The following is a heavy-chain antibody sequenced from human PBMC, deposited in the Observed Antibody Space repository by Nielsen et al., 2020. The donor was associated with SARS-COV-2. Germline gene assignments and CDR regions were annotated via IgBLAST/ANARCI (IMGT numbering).Heavy chain of an antibody. J-gene: IGHJ4*02. D-gene: IGHD6-13*01. Sequence: GGSLRLSCAASGFTFSDYYMSWIRQAPGKGLEWVSYISSSSSYTNYADSVKGRFTISRDNAKNSLYLQMNSLRAEDTAVYYCARAPYSSSLYDYWGQGTLVTVSS. CDR3: ARAPYSSSLYDY. CDR2: ISSSSSYT. CDR1: GFTFSDYY. V-gene: IGHV3-11*06.